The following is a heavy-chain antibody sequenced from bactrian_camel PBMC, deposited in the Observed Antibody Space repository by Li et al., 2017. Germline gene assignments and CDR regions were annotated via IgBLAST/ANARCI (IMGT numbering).Heavy chain of an antibody. Sequence: HVQLVESGGGSVQAGGSLRLSCVASEYHFGNSCCMGWFRRAPENEREVVAITYTGGGSTYLADNVKGRFTLSPDNAKNTLYLQMASLKPEDTAMYYCARDWGSRCGRLDATDYKWLGQGTQVTVS. D-gene: IGHD2*01. V-gene: IGHV3S54*01. J-gene: IGHJ4*01. CDR2: TYTGGGST. CDR1: EYHFGNSCC.